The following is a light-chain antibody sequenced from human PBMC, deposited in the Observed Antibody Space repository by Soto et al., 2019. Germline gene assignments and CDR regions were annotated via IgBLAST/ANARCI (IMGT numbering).Light chain of an antibody. CDR1: SSNIGSNS. J-gene: IGLJ3*02. CDR3: AAWDDSLSGVV. CDR2: FNE. Sequence: QSVLTQPPSASGTPGQRVTISCSGSSSNIGSNSVYWFQHFPGSAPKLLIYFNEQRPSGVPDRFSGSKSGTSASLAISGLRSEDEDDYYCAAWDDSLSGVVFGGGTKLTVL. V-gene: IGLV1-47*01.